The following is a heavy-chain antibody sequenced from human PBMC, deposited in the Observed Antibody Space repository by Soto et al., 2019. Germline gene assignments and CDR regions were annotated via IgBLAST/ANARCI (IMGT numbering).Heavy chain of an antibody. CDR1: GFTFSGYW. CDR2: IKQDGSEK. D-gene: IGHD2-21*01. V-gene: IGHV3-7*03. J-gene: IGHJ4*02. CDR3: ARGGYFRFDY. Sequence: PGGSLRLSCGASGFTFSGYWMTWVRQAPGKGLEWVASIKQDGSEKYYVDSVKGRFTISRDNAKNSLYLQMNSLRAEDTAVYYCARGGYFRFDYWGQGTLVTVSS.